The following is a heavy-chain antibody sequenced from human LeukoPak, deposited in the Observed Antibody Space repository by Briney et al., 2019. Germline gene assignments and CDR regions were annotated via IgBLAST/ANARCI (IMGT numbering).Heavy chain of an antibody. V-gene: IGHV1-3*03. CDR3: ARARDGYHSLFDY. J-gene: IGHJ4*02. D-gene: IGHD5-24*01. CDR1: GYTFTSYA. Sequence: ASVKVSCKASGYTFTSYAMHWVRQAPGQRLEWMGWINAGNGNTKYSQEFQGRVTITRDTSASTAYMELSSLRCEDMAVYYCARARDGYHSLFDYWGQGTLVTVSS. CDR2: INAGNGNT.